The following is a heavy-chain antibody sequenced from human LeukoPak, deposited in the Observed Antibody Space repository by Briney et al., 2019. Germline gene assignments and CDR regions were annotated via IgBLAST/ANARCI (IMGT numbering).Heavy chain of an antibody. J-gene: IGHJ4*02. CDR2: ISSSSYI. CDR1: GFTFSSYS. Sequence: PGGSLRLSCAASGFTFSSYSMNWVRQAPGKGLEWVSSISSSSYIYYADSVKGRFTISRDNAKNSLYLQMNSLRAEDTAVYYCASYSSGWQFDYWGQGTLVTVSS. CDR3: ASYSSGWQFDY. D-gene: IGHD6-19*01. V-gene: IGHV3-21*01.